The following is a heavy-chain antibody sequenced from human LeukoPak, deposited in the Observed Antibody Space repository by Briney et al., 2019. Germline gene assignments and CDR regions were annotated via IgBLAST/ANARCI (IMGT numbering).Heavy chain of an antibody. CDR3: ARGGHNWNYDYFDY. D-gene: IGHD1-7*01. J-gene: IGHJ4*02. CDR2: IYYSGST. Sequence: SETLSLTCTVSGGSISSYYWSWIRQPPGKGLEWIGYIYYSGSTNYNPSLKSRVTISVDTSKNQFSLRLSSVTAADTAVYYCARGGHNWNYDYFDYWGQGTLVTVSS. CDR1: GGSISSYY. V-gene: IGHV4-59*01.